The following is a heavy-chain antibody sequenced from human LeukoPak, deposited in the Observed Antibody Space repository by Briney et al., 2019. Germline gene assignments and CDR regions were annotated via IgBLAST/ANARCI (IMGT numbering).Heavy chain of an antibody. J-gene: IGHJ3*02. D-gene: IGHD7-27*01. CDR2: MKQDGSEK. CDR3: ARDLTGEGVGAFDI. V-gene: IGHV3-7*01. Sequence: KPGGSLRLSCAASGFTFSRYWMTWVRQAPGKGLEWVAHMKQDGSEKYYVDSVKGRFTIPRDNDKTSLYLQMSSLRAEDTAVYYCARDLTGEGVGAFDIWGQGTMVTVSS. CDR1: GFTFSRYW.